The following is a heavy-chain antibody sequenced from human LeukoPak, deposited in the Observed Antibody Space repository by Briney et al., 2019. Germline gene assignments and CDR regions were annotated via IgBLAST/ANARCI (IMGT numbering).Heavy chain of an antibody. J-gene: IGHJ4*02. V-gene: IGHV3-53*01. CDR2: IYSGGST. CDR1: GFTVSSNY. CDR3: ARELYNWNEGNYFDY. D-gene: IGHD1-20*01. Sequence: GGSLRLSCAASGFTVSSNYMSWVRQAPGKGLEWVSVIYSGGSTYYADSVKGRFTISRDNAKNSLYLQMNSLRAEDTAVYYCARELYNWNEGNYFDYWGQGTLVTVPS.